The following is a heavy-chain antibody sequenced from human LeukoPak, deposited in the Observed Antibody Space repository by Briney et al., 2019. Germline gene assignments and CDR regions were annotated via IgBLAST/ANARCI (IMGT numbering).Heavy chain of an antibody. J-gene: IGHJ6*03. CDR2: IYSGGST. CDR3: ARTAWRQQWWVGDYYYMDV. CDR1: GFTVSSNY. V-gene: IGHV3-53*01. Sequence: AGGSLRLSCAASGFTVSSNYMSWVRQAPGKGLEWVSVIYSGGSTYYADSVKGRFTISRDNSKNTLYLQMNSLRAEDTAVYYCARTAWRQQWWVGDYYYMDVWGKGTTVTVSS. D-gene: IGHD2-15*01.